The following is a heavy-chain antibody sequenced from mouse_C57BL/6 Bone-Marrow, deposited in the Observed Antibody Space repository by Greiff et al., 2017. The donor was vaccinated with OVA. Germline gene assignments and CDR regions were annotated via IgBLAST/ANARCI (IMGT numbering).Heavy chain of an antibody. CDR3: ARYPFITTVVEGYFDY. CDR2: IDPEDGET. V-gene: IGHV14-2*01. Sequence: VQLKESGAELVKPGASVKLSCTASGFNIKDYYMHWVKQRTEQGLEWIGRIDPEDGETKYAPKFQGKATITADTSSNTAYLQLSSLTSEDTAVYYCARYPFITTVVEGYFDYWGQGTTLTVSS. D-gene: IGHD1-1*01. J-gene: IGHJ2*01. CDR1: GFNIKDYY.